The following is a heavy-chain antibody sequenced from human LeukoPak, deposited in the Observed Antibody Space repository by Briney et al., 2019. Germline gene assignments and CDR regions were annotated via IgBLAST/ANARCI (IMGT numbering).Heavy chain of an antibody. V-gene: IGHV4-59*12. Sequence: SETLSLTCTVSGGSISSYYWSWIRQPPGKGLEWIGYIYYSGSTNYNPSLKSRVTISVDTSKNQFSLKLSSVTAADTAVYYCARDPPRYCSGGSCYSGFDYWGQGTLVTVSS. CDR2: IYYSGST. CDR3: ARDPPRYCSGGSCYSGFDY. D-gene: IGHD2-15*01. CDR1: GGSISSYY. J-gene: IGHJ4*02.